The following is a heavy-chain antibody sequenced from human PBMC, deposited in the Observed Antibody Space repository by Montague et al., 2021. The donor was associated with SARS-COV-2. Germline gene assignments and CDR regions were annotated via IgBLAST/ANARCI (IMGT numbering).Heavy chain of an antibody. CDR1: GFTFSSYA. V-gene: IGHV3-30*04. CDR3: ARDRDDYIWGSYENFDY. CDR2: ISYDGSNK. D-gene: IGHD3-16*01. Sequence: SLRLSCAASGFTFSSYAMHWVRQAPGKGLDWVAVISYDGSNKYYADSVKGRFTISRDNYKNTLYLQMNSLRAEDTAVYYCARDRDDYIWGSYENFDYWGQGTLVTVSS. J-gene: IGHJ4*02.